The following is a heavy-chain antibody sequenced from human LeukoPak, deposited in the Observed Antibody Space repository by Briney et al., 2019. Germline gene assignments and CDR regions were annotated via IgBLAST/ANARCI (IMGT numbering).Heavy chain of an antibody. J-gene: IGHJ4*02. V-gene: IGHV3-20*04. CDR1: GFTFDDYG. CDR3: ARETSYGGNYYFDY. CDR2: INWDGGST. D-gene: IGHD4-23*01. Sequence: PGRSLRLSCAASGFTFDDYGMSWVRQAPGKGLEWVSGINWDGGSTGYADSVKGRFTISRDNAKNSLYLQMNSLRAEDTALYYCARETSYGGNYYFDYWGQGTLVTVSS.